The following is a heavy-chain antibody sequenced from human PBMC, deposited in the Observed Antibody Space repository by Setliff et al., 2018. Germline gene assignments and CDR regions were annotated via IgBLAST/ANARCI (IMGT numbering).Heavy chain of an antibody. J-gene: IGHJ4*02. CDR2: FDPEDGET. CDR3: ATSVSWIQLVLYPQGHPEPFDY. D-gene: IGHD5-18*01. CDR1: GYTLTELS. V-gene: IGHV1-24*01. Sequence: ASVKVSCKVSGYTLTELSMPWVRQAPGKGLEWMGGFDPEDGETIYAQKFQGRVTMTEDTSTDTAYMELSSLRSEDTAVYYCATSVSWIQLVLYPQGHPEPFDYWGQGTLVTVSS.